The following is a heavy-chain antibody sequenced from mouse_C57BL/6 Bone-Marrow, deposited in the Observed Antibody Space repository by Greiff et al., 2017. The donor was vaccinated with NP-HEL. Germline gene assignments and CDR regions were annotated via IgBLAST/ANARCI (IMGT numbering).Heavy chain of an antibody. Sequence: QVQLKQSGAELVRPGASVKMSCKASGYTFTSYNMHWVKQTPRQGLEWIGAIYPGNGDTSYNQKFKGKATLTVDKSSSTAYMQLSSLTSEDSAVYFCARSCYYDYDKDAMDYWGQGTSVTVSS. V-gene: IGHV1-12*01. CDR1: GYTFTSYN. CDR2: IYPGNGDT. CDR3: ARSCYYDYDKDAMDY. J-gene: IGHJ4*01. D-gene: IGHD2-4*01.